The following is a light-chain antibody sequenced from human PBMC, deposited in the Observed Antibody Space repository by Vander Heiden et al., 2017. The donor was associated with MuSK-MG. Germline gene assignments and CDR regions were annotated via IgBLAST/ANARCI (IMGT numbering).Light chain of an antibody. CDR3: RQALQTPLA. Sequence: MTQSPLSLLLSPGEPAPTSCRTSQSLGDSNGCNYREWYLQKPGQSPQLLIYLGSNRASGVPDRFSGSGSGTDFTLKISRVEAEDVGFYYCRQALQTPLAFGQGTRVEIK. V-gene: IGKV2-28*01. J-gene: IGKJ5*01. CDR2: LGS. CDR1: QSLGDSNGCNY.